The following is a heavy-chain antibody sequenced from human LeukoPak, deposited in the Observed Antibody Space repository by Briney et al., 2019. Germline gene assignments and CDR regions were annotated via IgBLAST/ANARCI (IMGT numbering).Heavy chain of an antibody. Sequence: GASVKVSCKASGGTFSSYAISWVRQAPGQGLEWMGGIIPIFGSPSYPQKFQDRLTITADESTSTACMELSSLGFEDTAVYYCASRYCSTDSCRSSTYYYYGMDVWGQGTTVTVSS. J-gene: IGHJ6*02. D-gene: IGHD2-2*01. CDR2: IIPIFGSP. V-gene: IGHV1-69*13. CDR1: GGTFSSYA. CDR3: ASRYCSTDSCRSSTYYYYGMDV.